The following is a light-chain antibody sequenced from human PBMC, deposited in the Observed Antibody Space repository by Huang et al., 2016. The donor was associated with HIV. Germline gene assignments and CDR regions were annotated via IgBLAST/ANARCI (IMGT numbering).Light chain of an antibody. CDR1: QSIANW. CDR2: GTS. V-gene: IGKV1-5*03. J-gene: IGKJ2*01. Sequence: DIQMTQSPSTLSASGGERVTITCRASQSIANWFAWFQQKPGQAPKLLIFGTSNLESGVPSRFSGIGSGTEFTLTISSLQPDDFASYSCQQYKNYPYTFGQGTKLEI. CDR3: QQYKNYPYT.